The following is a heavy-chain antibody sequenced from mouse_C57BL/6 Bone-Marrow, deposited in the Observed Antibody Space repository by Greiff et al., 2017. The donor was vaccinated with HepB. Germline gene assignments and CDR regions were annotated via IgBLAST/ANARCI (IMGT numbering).Heavy chain of an antibody. CDR2: IVPNSGGT. J-gene: IGHJ4*01. CDR3: ARLDYDYDGANAMDY. Sequence: QVQLQQPGAELVKPGASVKLSCKASGYTFTSYWMHWVKQRPGRGLEWIGRIVPNSGGTKYNEKFKSKATLTVDKPSSTAYMQLSSLTSEDSAVYYCARLDYDYDGANAMDYWGQGTSVTVSS. D-gene: IGHD2-4*01. V-gene: IGHV1-72*01. CDR1: GYTFTSYW.